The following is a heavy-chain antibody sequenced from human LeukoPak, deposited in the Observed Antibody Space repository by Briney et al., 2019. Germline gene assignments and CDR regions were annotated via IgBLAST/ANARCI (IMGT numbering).Heavy chain of an antibody. V-gene: IGHV1-2*02. J-gene: IGHJ4*02. CDR3: APSGPYRSTDYYFDY. D-gene: IGHD1-26*01. CDR1: GCTFPGSF. CDR2: INPDSGGT. Sequence: ASVEVSCKACGCTFPGSFVHWVRQAPGQGLEWMGWINPDSGGTKYAQKFQGRVTMTRDTSISTAYMELSRLRSDATVVYYCAPSGPYRSTDYYFDYWGQGTVVTVSS.